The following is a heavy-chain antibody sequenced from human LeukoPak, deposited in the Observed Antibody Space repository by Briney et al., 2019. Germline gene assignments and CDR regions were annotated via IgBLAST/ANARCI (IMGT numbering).Heavy chain of an antibody. CDR2: IYYSGST. CDR1: GVSISNGDYY. V-gene: IGHV4-30-4*01. J-gene: IGHJ4*02. D-gene: IGHD3-22*01. Sequence: QASQTLSLTRTVSGVSISNGDYYWTWVHQPPGKGLEWIAYIYYSGSTYYNPSLKSRVTISVDTSKNQFSLKLSSVTAADTAVYYCARGASSGYYRYYFDYWGQGTLVTVSS. CDR3: ARGASSGYYRYYFDY.